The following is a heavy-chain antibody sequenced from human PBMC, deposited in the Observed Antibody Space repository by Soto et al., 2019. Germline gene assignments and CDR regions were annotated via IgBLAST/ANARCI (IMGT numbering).Heavy chain of an antibody. Sequence: PGGSLRLSCVVFEYTFSDAWMSWVRQAPGKGLEWVALINRKIDGETTDYAAPVEGRFTIARDDSKNTLYLQMSSLKIEDTAVYFCTADHWSWGQGTLVTVSS. V-gene: IGHV3-15*01. J-gene: IGHJ4*02. D-gene: IGHD3-3*01. CDR3: TADHWS. CDR2: INRKIDGETT. CDR1: EYTFSDAW.